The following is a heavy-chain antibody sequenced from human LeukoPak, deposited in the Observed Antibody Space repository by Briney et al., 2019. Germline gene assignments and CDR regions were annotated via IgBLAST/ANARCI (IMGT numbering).Heavy chain of an antibody. D-gene: IGHD3-3*01. CDR3: ARLTKRYYDFWSGYFNYYFDY. V-gene: IGHV4-4*09. CDR1: GGSISSYY. Sequence: SETLSLTCTVSGGSISSYYWSWIRQPPGKGLEWIGYIYTSGSTNYNPSLKSRVTISVDTSKNQCSLKLSSVTAADTAVYYCARLTKRYYDFWSGYFNYYFDYWGQGTLVTVSS. J-gene: IGHJ4*02. CDR2: IYTSGST.